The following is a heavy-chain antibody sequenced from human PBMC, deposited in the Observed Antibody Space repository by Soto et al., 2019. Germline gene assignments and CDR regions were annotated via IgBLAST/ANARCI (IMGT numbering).Heavy chain of an antibody. CDR3: VHRVLRTFYGLVTTTALYFDH. CDR2: IYWDGDE. V-gene: IGHV2-5*02. J-gene: IGHJ4*02. D-gene: IGHD1-1*01. CDR1: GFSLTTSGVG. Sequence: QITLKESGPTLVKPTQTLTLTCTFSGFSLTTSGVGVGCIRQTPGRAPEWLALIYWDGDERYSPSLKSRLTITKDASRSQVVPTLANMHPVDTATYYCVHRVLRTFYGLVTTTALYFDHWGQGALVTVSS.